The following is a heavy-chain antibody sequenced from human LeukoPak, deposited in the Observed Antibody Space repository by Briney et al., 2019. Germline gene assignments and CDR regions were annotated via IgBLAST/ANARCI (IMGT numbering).Heavy chain of an antibody. CDR2: IYNSGTT. Sequence: SETLSLTCTVSGGSISSNSYYWGWIRQPPGKGLEWIGSIYNSGTTYYNPSLKSRVTISVDTSKNHFSLKLSSVTAEDTAVYYCARGGFSSGWIHDSFDIWGQGTVVTVSS. D-gene: IGHD6-19*01. CDR1: GGSISSNSYY. V-gene: IGHV4-39*02. J-gene: IGHJ3*02. CDR3: ARGGFSSGWIHDSFDI.